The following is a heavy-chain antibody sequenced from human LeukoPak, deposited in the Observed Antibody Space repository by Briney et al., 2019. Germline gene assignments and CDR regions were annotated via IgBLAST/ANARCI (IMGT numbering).Heavy chain of an antibody. V-gene: IGHV3-74*01. J-gene: IGHJ4*02. D-gene: IGHD1-26*01. CDR1: GFTFSTYW. Sequence: GGSLRLSCAVSGFTFSTYWMHWVRQVPGKRLVWVSRINSDGNIITYADSVKGRFIISRDNARNMVYLQMKSLRVEDTAVYYCAAGMGKYWGQGTLVPV. CDR3: AAGMGKY. CDR2: INSDGNII.